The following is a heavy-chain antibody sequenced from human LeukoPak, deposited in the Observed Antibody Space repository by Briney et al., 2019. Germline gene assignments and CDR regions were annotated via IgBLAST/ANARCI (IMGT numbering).Heavy chain of an antibody. CDR1: GFTFSGYD. Sequence: GGSLRLSCAASGFTFSGYDMHWVRQAPGKGLEWVSAMSGSGGTTYYADSVKGRFAISRDNSRNTLYLQMSSLRTEDTALYYCAKVQQLATIYYFDYWGQGSLVTVSS. CDR2: MSGSGGTT. J-gene: IGHJ4*02. CDR3: AKVQQLATIYYFDY. D-gene: IGHD6-13*01. V-gene: IGHV3-23*01.